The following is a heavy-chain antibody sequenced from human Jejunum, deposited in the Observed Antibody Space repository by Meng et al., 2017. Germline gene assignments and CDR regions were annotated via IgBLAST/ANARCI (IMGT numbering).Heavy chain of an antibody. CDR3: ARGRYASVGFDY. CDR1: GFTFNSYW. Sequence: GESLKISCAASGFTFNSYWMHWVRQGPGKGLVWVSQIKNDGSSTDYADSVKGRFTISRDNAKNMLYLQMNSLRAEDTAVYYCARGRYASVGFDYWGQGTLGTVSS. D-gene: IGHD2-2*01. J-gene: IGHJ4*02. CDR2: IKNDGSST. V-gene: IGHV3-74*01.